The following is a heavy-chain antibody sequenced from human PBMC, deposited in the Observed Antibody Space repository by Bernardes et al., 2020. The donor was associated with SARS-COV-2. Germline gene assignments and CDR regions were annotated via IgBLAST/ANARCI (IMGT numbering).Heavy chain of an antibody. J-gene: IGHJ4*02. CDR1: GGSISSSSYY. CDR3: ARQDVWFGELLHFDY. D-gene: IGHD3-10*01. V-gene: IGHV4-39*01. Sequence: SETLSLTCTVSGGSISSSSYYWGWIRQPPGKGLEWIGSIYYSGSTYYNPSLKSRVTISVDTSKNQFSLKLSSVTAADTAVYYCARQDVWFGELLHFDYWGKGTMITVYS. CDR2: IYYSGST.